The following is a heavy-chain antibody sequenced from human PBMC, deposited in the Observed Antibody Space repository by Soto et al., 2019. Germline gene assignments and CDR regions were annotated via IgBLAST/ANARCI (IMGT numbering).Heavy chain of an antibody. CDR3: ARDLVAEAATSPDWFDP. CDR1: GGSFSGYY. CDR2: INHSGST. J-gene: IGHJ5*02. Sequence: QVQLQQWGAGLLKPSETLSLTCAVYGGSFSGYYWSWIRQPPGKGLEWIGEINHSGSTNYNPSLKGRATISVDTSKNLFSLKLTSVTAADTAVYYCARDLVAEAATSPDWFDPWGQGTLVTVSS. D-gene: IGHD2-15*01. V-gene: IGHV4-34*01.